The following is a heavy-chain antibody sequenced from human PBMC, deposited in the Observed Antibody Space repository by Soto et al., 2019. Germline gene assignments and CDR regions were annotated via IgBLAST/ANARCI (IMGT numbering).Heavy chain of an antibody. CDR2: IDSSTGVNT. Sequence: EVQLAESGGGLVQPGGSLRLSCAASGFTFSSFGMSWVRQAPGKGLEWVSAIDSSTGVNTYYADSVKGRFTISRDDSRSTLYLHMNSLRVDDTAVYYCARPPVAVARTRWFDPWGQGILVTVSS. CDR3: ARPPVAVARTRWFDP. D-gene: IGHD6-19*01. V-gene: IGHV3-23*04. CDR1: GFTFSSFG. J-gene: IGHJ5*02.